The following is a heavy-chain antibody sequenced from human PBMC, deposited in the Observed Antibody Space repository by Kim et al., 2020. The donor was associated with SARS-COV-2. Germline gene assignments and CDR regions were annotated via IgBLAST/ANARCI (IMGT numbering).Heavy chain of an antibody. CDR3: AREADGTGNNYCDY. V-gene: IGHV3-74*01. Sequence: GGSLRLSCDASGFTFRNYWMHWVRQGPGKGLEWVARIHNDGKGPSYADSVKGRFTTSRHTDKNTLYLEMNSLRAEATAVYFCAREADGTGNNYCDYWAQG. J-gene: IGHJ4*02. D-gene: IGHD3-10*01. CDR1: GFTFRNYW. CDR2: IHNDGKGP.